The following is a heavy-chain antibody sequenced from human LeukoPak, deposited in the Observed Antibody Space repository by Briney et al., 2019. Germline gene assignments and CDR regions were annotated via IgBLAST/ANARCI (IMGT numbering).Heavy chain of an antibody. D-gene: IGHD6-13*01. CDR2: IVVGSGNT. J-gene: IGHJ5*02. V-gene: IGHV1-58*02. CDR1: GFTFTSSA. Sequence: ASVKVSCKACGFTFTSSAMQCVRQDRGQRLELIGWIVVGSGNTNYAQKFQERVTITRDMSTSTAYMELSSLRSEDTAVYYCAAESIAAAGTFDPWGQGTLVTVSS. CDR3: AAESIAAAGTFDP.